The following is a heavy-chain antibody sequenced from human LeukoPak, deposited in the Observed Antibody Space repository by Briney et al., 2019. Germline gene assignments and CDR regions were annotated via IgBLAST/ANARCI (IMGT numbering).Heavy chain of an antibody. Sequence: PGGSLRLSCAASGFTFSSYDMHWVRQATGKGLEWVSAIGTAGDTYYPGSVKGRFTISRENAKNSLYLQMNSLRAGDTAAYYCARVNISSTLLYFDLWGRGALGTVCS. CDR2: IGTAGDT. D-gene: IGHD6-6*01. J-gene: IGHJ2*01. V-gene: IGHV3-13*01. CDR3: ARVNISSTLLYFDL. CDR1: GFTFSSYD.